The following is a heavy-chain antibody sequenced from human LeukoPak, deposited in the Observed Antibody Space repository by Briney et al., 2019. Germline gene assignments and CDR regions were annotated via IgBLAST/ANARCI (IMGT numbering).Heavy chain of an antibody. CDR1: GFTFSNYW. D-gene: IGHD3-9*01. Sequence: GESLRLSCAASGFTFSNYWMHWVRQDPRKGLVWVSRINGDGRNINYADSVRGRFTISRDNAKNTLYLQMNTLRVEDTAVYYCTRDLMDYDVSTGLHHYYMDVWGQGTTVTVSS. V-gene: IGHV3-74*01. J-gene: IGHJ6*02. CDR2: INGDGRNI. CDR3: TRDLMDYDVSTGLHHYYMDV.